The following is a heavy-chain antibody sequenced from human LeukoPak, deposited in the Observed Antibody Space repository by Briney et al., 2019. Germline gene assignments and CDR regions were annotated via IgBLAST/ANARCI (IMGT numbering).Heavy chain of an antibody. CDR1: GFTFSSYA. Sequence: GGSLRLSCAASGFTFSSYAMSWVRQAPGKGLEWVSAISGSGGSTYYADSVKGRFTISRDNSKNTLYLQMNSLRAEDTAVYYCARDLLDIVVVVAATNRYYFDYWGQGTLVTVSS. J-gene: IGHJ4*02. V-gene: IGHV3-23*01. CDR3: ARDLLDIVVVVAATNRYYFDY. D-gene: IGHD2-15*01. CDR2: ISGSGGST.